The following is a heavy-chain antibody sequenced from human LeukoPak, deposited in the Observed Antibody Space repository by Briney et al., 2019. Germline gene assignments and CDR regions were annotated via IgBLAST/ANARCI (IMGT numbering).Heavy chain of an antibody. D-gene: IGHD6-25*01. CDR3: ATYSGEGHYFDY. CDR1: GSTLTELS. V-gene: IGHV1-24*01. CDR2: FDPVDGET. J-gene: IGHJ4*02. Sequence: ASVKVSCKVSGSTLTELSMHWVRRAPGKGLGWVGGFDPVDGETIYATKFQGRVTMTEDTSTDTTYMELRSWRSEDTAVYYCATYSGEGHYFDYWGEGALVTVSS.